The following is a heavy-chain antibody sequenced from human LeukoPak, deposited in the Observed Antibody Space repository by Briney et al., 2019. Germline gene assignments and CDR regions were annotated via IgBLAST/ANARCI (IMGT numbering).Heavy chain of an antibody. CDR1: GFTFSNFG. CDR2: ISYDKSNK. Sequence: GGSLRLSCAASGFTFSNFGMHWVRQAPGKGLEWVAIISYDKSNKYYADSVKGRFTISRDNSKNTLYLQMNSLRAEDTAVYYCARRAGAYSHPYDYWGQGTLVTVSS. V-gene: IGHV3-30*12. CDR3: ARRAGAYSHPYDY. D-gene: IGHD4/OR15-4a*01. J-gene: IGHJ4*02.